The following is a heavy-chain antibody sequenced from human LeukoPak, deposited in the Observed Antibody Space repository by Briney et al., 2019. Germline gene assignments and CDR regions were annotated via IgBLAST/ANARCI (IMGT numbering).Heavy chain of an antibody. CDR1: GDSISSYY. D-gene: IGHD2-2*01. J-gene: IGHJ2*01. CDR3: ARLYCSSTSCLYWYFDL. Sequence: SETLSLTCTVSGDSISSYYWSWIRQPPGKGLEWIGYIYYSGSTNYNPSLKSRVTISVDTSKNQFSLKLSSVTAADTAVYYCARLYCSSTSCLYWYFDLWGRGTLVTVSS. CDR2: IYYSGST. V-gene: IGHV4-59*08.